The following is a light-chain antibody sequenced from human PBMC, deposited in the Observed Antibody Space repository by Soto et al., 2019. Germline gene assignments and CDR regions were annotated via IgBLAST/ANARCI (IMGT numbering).Light chain of an antibody. CDR3: PVYDGTDKHVV. CDR2: DDS. Sequence: SSELTQPPSVSVAPGQTATLTCGGNHIGSKSVHWHQQKASQAPVLAVYDDSHRPSGIPERFSGSNSGATATLTIRRVEAGDQADYSCPVYDGTDKHVVFSGGTKLTAL. J-gene: IGLJ2*01. V-gene: IGLV3-21*02. CDR1: HIGSKS.